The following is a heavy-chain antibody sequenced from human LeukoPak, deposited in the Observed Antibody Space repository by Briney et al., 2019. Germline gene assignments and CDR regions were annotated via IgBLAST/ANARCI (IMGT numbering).Heavy chain of an antibody. CDR3: ARDTTMINNHYYYTDV. J-gene: IGHJ6*03. V-gene: IGHV4-61*02. D-gene: IGHD5-18*01. Sequence: SQTLSLTCIVSGGSISSDTYYWSWIRQPAGKGLDWIGRIHASGSTNYNPSLRGRFSISVDTSKNQFSLHLSSVTAADTAVYFCARDTTMINNHYYYTDVWGKGTTVTVSS. CDR2: IHASGST. CDR1: GGSISSDTYY.